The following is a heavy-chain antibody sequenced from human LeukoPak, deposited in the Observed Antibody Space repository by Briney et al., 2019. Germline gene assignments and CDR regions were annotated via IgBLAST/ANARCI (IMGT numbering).Heavy chain of an antibody. CDR2: ISYDGSNK. Sequence: GGSLRLSCAASGFTFSNYGMHWVRQAPGKGLEWVAVISYDGSNKFYADSVRGRLTISRVNSRNTLYLQINSLRPEDTAVYYWAKVWGLGGADLPDCDLWGRGTRVTVSS. CDR3: AKVWGLGGADLPDCDL. D-gene: IGHD3-16*01. J-gene: IGHJ2*01. CDR1: GFTFSNYG. V-gene: IGHV3-30*18.